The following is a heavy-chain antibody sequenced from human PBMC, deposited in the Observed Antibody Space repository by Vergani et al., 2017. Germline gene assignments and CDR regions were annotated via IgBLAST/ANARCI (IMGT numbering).Heavy chain of an antibody. D-gene: IGHD3-3*01. V-gene: IGHV3-21*05. CDR3: ARDTGRWSGYRNWFDP. CDR2: ISSSSSYT. Sequence: VQLVESGGGVVKPGRSLRLSCAASGFTFSSYGMHWVRQAPGKGLEWVSYISSSSSYTNYADSVKGRFTISRDNAKNSLYLQMNSLRAEDTAVYYCARDTGRWSGYRNWFDPWDQGTLDTVSS. J-gene: IGHJ5*02. CDR1: GFTFSSYG.